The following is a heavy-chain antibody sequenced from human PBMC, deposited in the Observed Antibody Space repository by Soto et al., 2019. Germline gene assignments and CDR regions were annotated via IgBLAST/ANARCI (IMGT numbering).Heavy chain of an antibody. V-gene: IGHV3-74*01. CDR1: GFTFSSYW. D-gene: IGHD3-22*01. CDR3: ACRASYYDSSGYFDY. J-gene: IGHJ4*02. Sequence: EVQLVESGGGLVQPGGSLRLSCAASGFTFSSYWMHWVRQAPGKGLVWVSRINSDGSSTSYADSVKGRFTISRDNAKNTLYLQMNSMRAEDTAVYYCACRASYYDSSGYFDYWGQGTLVTVSS. CDR2: INSDGSST.